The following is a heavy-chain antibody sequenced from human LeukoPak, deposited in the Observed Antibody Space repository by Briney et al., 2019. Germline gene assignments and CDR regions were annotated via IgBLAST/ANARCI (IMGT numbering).Heavy chain of an antibody. D-gene: IGHD2-15*01. CDR2: ISSSSSTI. Sequence: GGSLRLSCAASGFXFSSYSMNWVRQAPGKGLEWVSYISSSSSTIYYADSVKGRFTISRDNAKNSLYLQMNSLRDEDTAVYYCARDLTYCSGGSCYSGYYYYYGMDVWGQGTTVTVSS. J-gene: IGHJ6*02. CDR3: ARDLTYCSGGSCYSGYYYYYGMDV. V-gene: IGHV3-48*02. CDR1: GFXFSSYS.